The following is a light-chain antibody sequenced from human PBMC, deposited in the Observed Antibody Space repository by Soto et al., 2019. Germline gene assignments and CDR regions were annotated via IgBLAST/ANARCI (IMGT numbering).Light chain of an antibody. CDR1: SSDVGNYNL. CDR3: YSYAGSYIYYV. CDR2: EVN. V-gene: IGLV2-23*02. Sequence: QSALTQPASVSGSPGQSIAISCTGTSSDVGNYNLVSWYQQHPGKAPRLMIFEVNKRPSGVSDRFSGSKSGNTASLTISGLQADDEADYYCYSYAGSYIYYVFGAGTXVTVL. J-gene: IGLJ1*01.